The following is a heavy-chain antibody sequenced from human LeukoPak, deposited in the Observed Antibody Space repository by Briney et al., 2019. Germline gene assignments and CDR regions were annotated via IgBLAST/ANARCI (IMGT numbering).Heavy chain of an antibody. Sequence: ASETLSLTCTVSGGSISSSNYYWGWIRQPPGKGLQWIGSCYYSGSTFYSPPLKSRVTISVDTSKKQFSLKLSSVTAADTAVYYCARHVSGVDYFDYWGQGTLVTVSS. CDR1: GGSISSSNYY. J-gene: IGHJ4*02. CDR2: CYYSGST. D-gene: IGHD3-10*01. CDR3: ARHVSGVDYFDY. V-gene: IGHV4-39*01.